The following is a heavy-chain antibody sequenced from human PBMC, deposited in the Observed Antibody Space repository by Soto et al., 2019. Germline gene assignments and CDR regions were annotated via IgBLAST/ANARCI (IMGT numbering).Heavy chain of an antibody. CDR3: ARGDDYGDDDLDY. CDR1: GFTFSSYS. D-gene: IGHD4-17*01. CDR2: ISSSSSYI. Sequence: EVPLVESGGDLVKPGGSLRLSCAASGFTFSSYSMNWVRQAPGKGLEWVSSISSSSSYIYYADSVKGRFTISRDNAKNSLYLQMNSLRAEDTAVYYCARGDDYGDDDLDYWGQGTLVTVSS. J-gene: IGHJ4*02. V-gene: IGHV3-21*01.